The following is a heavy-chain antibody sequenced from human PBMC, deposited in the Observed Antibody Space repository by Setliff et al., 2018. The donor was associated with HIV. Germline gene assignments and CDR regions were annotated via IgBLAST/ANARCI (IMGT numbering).Heavy chain of an antibody. Sequence: PSETLSLTCTVSGGSINSGIYYWTWIRQPAGKGLEWLGRIHIGGNTNYNPSLKSRVTMSVATSKNQFSLKLSSVTAAETAVYYCARGSNRNYVTNAFDIWGQGTTVTVSS. J-gene: IGHJ3*02. D-gene: IGHD1-7*01. V-gene: IGHV4-61*02. CDR2: IHIGGNT. CDR3: ARGSNRNYVTNAFDI. CDR1: GGSINSGIYY.